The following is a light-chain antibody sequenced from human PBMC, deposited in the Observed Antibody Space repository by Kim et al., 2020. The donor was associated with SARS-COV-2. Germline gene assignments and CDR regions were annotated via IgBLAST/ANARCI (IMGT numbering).Light chain of an antibody. CDR3: QAWDSTFYV. J-gene: IGLJ1*01. Sequence: SYELTQPPSVSVSPGQTAIITCPGYKLGDKFVCWYQQKPGQSPALVMYQDNKRPSGIPERFSGSNSGNTATLTISGTQTMDEADYYCQAWDSTFYVFGTGTKVTVL. CDR2: QDN. V-gene: IGLV3-1*01. CDR1: KLGDKF.